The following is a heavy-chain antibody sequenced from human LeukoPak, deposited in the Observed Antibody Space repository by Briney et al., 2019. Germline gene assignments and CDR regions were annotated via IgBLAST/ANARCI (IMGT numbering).Heavy chain of an antibody. CDR2: ISSSGSTI. CDR1: GFTFSSYW. Sequence: TGGSLRLSCAASGFTFSSYWMSWVRQAPGKGLEWVSYISSSGSTIYYADSVKGRFTISRDNAKNSLYLQMNSLRAEDTAVYYCARDSSGYDFDLQFDYWGQGTLVTVSS. J-gene: IGHJ4*02. D-gene: IGHD5-12*01. V-gene: IGHV3-48*04. CDR3: ARDSSGYDFDLQFDY.